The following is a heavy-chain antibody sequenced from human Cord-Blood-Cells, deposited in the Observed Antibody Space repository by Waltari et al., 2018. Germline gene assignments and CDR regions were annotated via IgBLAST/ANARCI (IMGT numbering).Heavy chain of an antibody. Sequence: QVQLVQSGAEVKKPGASVKVSCKVSGYTLTELSMHWVRQAPGKGLEWMGCFDPEEGETSYAQKFQGRVTMTEDTSTDTAYMELSSLRSEDTAVYYCASRPIYECWSGYVDYWGQGTLVTVSS. V-gene: IGHV1-24*01. CDR2: FDPEEGET. D-gene: IGHD3-3*01. CDR3: ASRPIYECWSGYVDY. J-gene: IGHJ4*02. CDR1: GYTLTELS.